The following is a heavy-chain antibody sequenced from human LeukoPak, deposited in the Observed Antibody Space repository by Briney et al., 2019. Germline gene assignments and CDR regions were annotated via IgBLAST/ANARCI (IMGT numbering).Heavy chain of an antibody. CDR3: ASSGYSYGYYFDY. D-gene: IGHD5-18*01. V-gene: IGHV6-1*01. CDR2: TYYRSKWYN. J-gene: IGHJ4*02. Sequence: SQTLSLTCAISGDSVSSNSAAWNWIRQSPSGGLEWLGRTYYRSKWYNDYAVSVKSRITINPDTSKNQFSLQLNSVTPEDTAVYYCASSGYSYGYYFDYWGQGTLVTVSS. CDR1: GDSVSSNSAA.